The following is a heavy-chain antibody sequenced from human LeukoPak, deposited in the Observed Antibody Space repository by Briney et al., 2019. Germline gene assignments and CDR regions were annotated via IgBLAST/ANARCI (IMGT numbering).Heavy chain of an antibody. J-gene: IGHJ6*03. CDR2: IYYIGST. D-gene: IGHD3-3*01. CDR3: ARLARYYDFWSGLYYYMDV. V-gene: IGHV4-59*08. CDR1: GGSITSYY. Sequence: PSETLSLTCSVSGGSITSYYWSWIRQPPGKGLEWIGYIYYIGSTNYNPSLKSRVTISVDTSKNQFSLKLSSVTAADTAVYYCARLARYYDFWSGLYYYMDVWGKGTTVTVSS.